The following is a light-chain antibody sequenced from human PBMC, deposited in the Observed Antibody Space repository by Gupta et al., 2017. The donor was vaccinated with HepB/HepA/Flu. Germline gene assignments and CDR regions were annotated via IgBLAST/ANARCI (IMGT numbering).Light chain of an antibody. CDR2: GNS. CDR3: QSYDSSLSGLV. CDR1: SSNIGAGYD. J-gene: IGLJ2*01. Sequence: QSVLTQPPSVSGAPGQRVTISCTGSSSNIGAGYDVHWYQQLPGTAPNLLSYGNSNRHSGVPDRFSGSKSGTSADLAITGLQAEDEADDYCQSYDSSLSGLVFGGGTKLTVL. V-gene: IGLV1-40*01.